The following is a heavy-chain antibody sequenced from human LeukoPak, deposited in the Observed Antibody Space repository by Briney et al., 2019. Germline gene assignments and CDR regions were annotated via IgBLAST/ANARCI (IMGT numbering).Heavy chain of an antibody. V-gene: IGHV1-2*02. CDR2: INPNSGGT. CDR1: GYTFTGYY. Sequence: ASVKVSCKASGYTFTGYYIHWVRQAPGQGLEWMGWINPNSGGTNYAQKFQGRVTMTRDTSISTAYMELSRLRSDDTAVYYCAEVSGSYLHDAFDIWGQGTMVTVSS. D-gene: IGHD1-26*01. J-gene: IGHJ3*02. CDR3: AEVSGSYLHDAFDI.